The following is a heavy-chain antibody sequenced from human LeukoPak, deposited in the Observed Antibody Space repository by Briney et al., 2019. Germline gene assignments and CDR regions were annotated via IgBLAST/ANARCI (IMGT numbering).Heavy chain of an antibody. D-gene: IGHD3-22*01. CDR3: ARDRDSSGYYYFDY. CDR1: GGSISSYY. V-gene: IGHV4-59*01. J-gene: IGHJ4*02. Sequence: PSETLSLTCTVSGGSISSYYWSWIRQPPGKGLEWIGYIYYSGSSNYSPSLKSRVTISVDTSKNQFSLKLSSVTAADTAVYYCARDRDSSGYYYFDYWGQGTLSPSPQ. CDR2: IYYSGSS.